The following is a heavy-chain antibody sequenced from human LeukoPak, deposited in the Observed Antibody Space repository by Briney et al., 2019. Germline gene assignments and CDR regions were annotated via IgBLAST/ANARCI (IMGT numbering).Heavy chain of an antibody. CDR1: GFTFDDYA. J-gene: IGHJ5*02. D-gene: IGHD5-12*01. CDR2: ISWSSAGI. V-gene: IGHV3-9*01. CDR3: SVDIVATTSNIGNWFDP. Sequence: GGSLRLSCAASGFTFDDYAMHWVRQAPGKGLEWVSGISWSSAGIGYADSVKGRFAISRDNAKNTLYLQMNSLRAEDTAVYYCSVDIVATTSNIGNWFDPWGQGTLVTVSS.